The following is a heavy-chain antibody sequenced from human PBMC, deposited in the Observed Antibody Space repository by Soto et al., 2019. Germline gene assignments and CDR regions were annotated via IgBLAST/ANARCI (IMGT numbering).Heavy chain of an antibody. J-gene: IGHJ6*03. CDR1: GGSISSYY. Sequence: SETLSLTCTVSGGSISSYYWSWIRQPPGKGLEWIGYIYYSGSTNYNPSLKSRVTISVDTSKNQFSLKLSSVTAADTAVYYCARLRRDNLCYYYYYMDVWGKGTTVTVSS. CDR3: ARLRRDNLCYYYYYMDV. V-gene: IGHV4-59*08. D-gene: IGHD1-20*01. CDR2: IYYSGST.